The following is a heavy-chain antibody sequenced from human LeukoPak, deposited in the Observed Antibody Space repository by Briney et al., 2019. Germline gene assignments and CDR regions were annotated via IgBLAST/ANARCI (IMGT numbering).Heavy chain of an antibody. V-gene: IGHV1-69*05. D-gene: IGHD2-2*01. Sequence: GASVKVSCKASGGTFSSYAISWVRQAPGQGLEWMGGIIPIFGTANYAQKFQGRVTITTDESTSTAYMELSSLRSEDTAVYYCARDPGVVDCSSTSCTSGDAFDIWGQGTMVTVSS. CDR1: GGTFSSYA. CDR3: ARDPGVVDCSSTSCTSGDAFDI. CDR2: IIPIFGTA. J-gene: IGHJ3*02.